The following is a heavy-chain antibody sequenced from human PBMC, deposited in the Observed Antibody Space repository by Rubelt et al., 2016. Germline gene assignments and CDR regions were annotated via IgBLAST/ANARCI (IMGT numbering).Heavy chain of an antibody. D-gene: IGHD3-22*01. V-gene: IGHV3-23*01. CDR2: ISANGDRT. Sequence: MTWVRQALGKGLEWVSGISANGDRTYYADSVKGRFTVSRDNSTNTLYLQMNSLRSDDTAVYYCARDSRYYYDSSGYDGNGMDVWGQGTTVTVSS. CDR3: ARDSRYYYDSSGYDGNGMDV. J-gene: IGHJ6*02.